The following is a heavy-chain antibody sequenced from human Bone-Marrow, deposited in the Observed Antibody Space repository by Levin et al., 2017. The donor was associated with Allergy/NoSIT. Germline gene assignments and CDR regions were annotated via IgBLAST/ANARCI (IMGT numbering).Heavy chain of an antibody. D-gene: IGHD3-22*01. V-gene: IGHV4-30-2*01. J-gene: IGHJ6*02. CDR3: ARDRVGIDDSSGHPRIYYYYGMDV. Sequence: SETLSLTCAVSGVSIRGGGYSWSWIRQPPGTGLEWIGYMYHTGTAYYNPSLKSRVTISEDRSKNEFSLKLSSVTAADTAVYYCARDRVGIDDSSGHPRIYYYYGMDVWGQGTTVTVS. CDR2: MYHTGTA. CDR1: GVSIRGGGYS.